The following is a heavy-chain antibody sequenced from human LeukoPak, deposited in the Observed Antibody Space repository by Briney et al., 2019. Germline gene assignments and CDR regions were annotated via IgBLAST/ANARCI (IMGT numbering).Heavy chain of an antibody. CDR3: AGDHQVRSRWFDP. Sequence: TGGSLRLSCVASGFSFSSSYWMHWVRQAPGKGLEWVANIKYDGSEKFYADSVKGRFTISRDNGKNSLYLEMNNLRAEDTAVYFCAGDHQVRSRWFDPWGQGTLVTVSS. J-gene: IGHJ5*02. V-gene: IGHV3-7*01. CDR1: GFSFSSSYW. CDR2: IKYDGSEK.